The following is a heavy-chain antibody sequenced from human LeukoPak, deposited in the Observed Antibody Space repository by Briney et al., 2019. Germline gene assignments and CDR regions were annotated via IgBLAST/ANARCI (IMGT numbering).Heavy chain of an antibody. D-gene: IGHD5-12*01. CDR2: IYHSGST. Sequence: SQTLSLTCAVSGGSISSGGYSWSWIRQPPGKGLEWIGYIYHSGSTYYNPSLKSRVTISVDRSKNQFSLKLSSETAADTAVYYCARRRGYSGYEGYYYGMDVWGQGTTVTVSS. CDR1: GGSISSGGYS. V-gene: IGHV4-30-2*01. J-gene: IGHJ6*02. CDR3: ARRRGYSGYEGYYYGMDV.